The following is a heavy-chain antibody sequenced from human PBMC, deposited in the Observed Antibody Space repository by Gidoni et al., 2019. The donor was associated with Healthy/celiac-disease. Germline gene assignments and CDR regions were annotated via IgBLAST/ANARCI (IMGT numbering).Heavy chain of an antibody. CDR1: GFTFSSYG. V-gene: IGHV3-33*01. J-gene: IGHJ4*02. Sequence: QVQLVESGGGVVQPGRSLRLSCAASGFTFSSYGRHWVRQAPGKGLEWVAVIWYDGSNKYYADSVKGRFTISRDNSKNTLYLQMNSLRAEDTAVYYCARDPSSYYDSSGYYYVPFDYWGQGTLVTVSS. CDR3: ARDPSSYYDSSGYYYVPFDY. CDR2: IWYDGSNK. D-gene: IGHD3-22*01.